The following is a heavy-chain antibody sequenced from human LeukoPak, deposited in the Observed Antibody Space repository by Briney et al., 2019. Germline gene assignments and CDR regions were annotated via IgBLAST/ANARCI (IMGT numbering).Heavy chain of an antibody. Sequence: SETLSLTCTVSGASTNTHFRSWIRQPAGKGLEWIGRIYFSGSSNYNPSLKSRVTMSVDTSNNQLSLKLTSVSAADTAVYYCAREGGDSGSFLPFDYWGQGTLVTVSS. J-gene: IGHJ4*02. D-gene: IGHD3-10*01. V-gene: IGHV4-4*07. CDR2: IYFSGSS. CDR3: AREGGDSGSFLPFDY. CDR1: GASTNTHF.